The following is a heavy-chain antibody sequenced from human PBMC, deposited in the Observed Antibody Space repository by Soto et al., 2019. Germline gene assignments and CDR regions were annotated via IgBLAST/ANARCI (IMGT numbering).Heavy chain of an antibody. CDR1: GYTXTRYG. D-gene: IGHD6-19*01. CDR2: ISAYNGNT. V-gene: IGHV1-18*01. Sequence: SXKVSFTASGYTXTRYGISLVRQAPGQGLEWMGWISAYNGNTNYAKKLQVRVTMTTDTSTRKAYMELRSLRSEHTSVYYCARAPAYSSGWPHFDYWGQGTLGTVS. CDR3: ARAPAYSSGWPHFDY. J-gene: IGHJ4*02.